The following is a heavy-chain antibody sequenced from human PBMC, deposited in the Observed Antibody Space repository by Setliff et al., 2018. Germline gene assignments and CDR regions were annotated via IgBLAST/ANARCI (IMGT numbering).Heavy chain of an antibody. CDR1: DYPFLSYG. D-gene: IGHD3-3*01. Sequence: SCKASDYPFLSYGLSWVRQAPGQGLEWLGWISAYTGNADYAQNLQGRLTMTTDTSTNTACMELRSLTSDDTAIYYCARAPRLEWILPTFDLWGQGTPVTVLL. J-gene: IGHJ4*02. CDR2: ISAYTGNA. V-gene: IGHV1-18*01. CDR3: ARAPRLEWILPTFDL.